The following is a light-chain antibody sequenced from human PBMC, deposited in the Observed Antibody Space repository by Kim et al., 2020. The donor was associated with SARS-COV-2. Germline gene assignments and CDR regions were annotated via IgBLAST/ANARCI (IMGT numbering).Light chain of an antibody. V-gene: IGLV3-1*01. J-gene: IGLJ7*01. CDR2: QDE. CDR3: QVWDTTTVV. Sequence: SYELTQPPSVSVSPGQTVSISCSGDKLGDKYVSWYHQKPGQSPVLVIYQDERRPSGIPERFSGSSSGNTATLTIRGTQAMDDGDYYCQVWDTTTVVFGRGTQLTVL. CDR1: KLGDKY.